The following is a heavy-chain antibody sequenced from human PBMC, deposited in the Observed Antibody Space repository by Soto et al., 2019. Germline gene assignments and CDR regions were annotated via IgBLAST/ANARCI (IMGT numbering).Heavy chain of an antibody. D-gene: IGHD3-22*01. V-gene: IGHV4-34*01. CDR1: GESFSGYI. CDR3: AREGWYCDSSALRRTHYFDY. CDR2: INHSGSA. Sequence: SETLSLTCAVYGESFSGYIWTWIRQTPGKGLQWIGQINHSGSASYNPSLKSRVTISVDTSKNQFSLKLTSVTAADTAAYYCAREGWYCDSSALRRTHYFDYWGQGTLVTVSS. J-gene: IGHJ4*02.